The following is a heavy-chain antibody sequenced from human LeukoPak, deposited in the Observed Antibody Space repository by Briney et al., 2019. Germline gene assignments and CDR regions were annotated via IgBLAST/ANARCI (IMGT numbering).Heavy chain of an antibody. Sequence: AGSLRLSCAASGFTFSNYAVGWVRQAPGKGLEWVSTISDSGGNTYHADSVKGRFTISRDNSKNTVYLQMNSLRAEDTAVYYCAKGNTGSFYSASDYWGQGTLVTVSS. D-gene: IGHD2-15*01. J-gene: IGHJ4*02. CDR2: ISDSGGNT. CDR3: AKGNTGSFYSASDY. V-gene: IGHV3-23*01. CDR1: GFTFSNYA.